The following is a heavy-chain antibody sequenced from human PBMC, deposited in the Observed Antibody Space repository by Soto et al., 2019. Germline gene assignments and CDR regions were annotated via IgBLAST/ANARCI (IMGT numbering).Heavy chain of an antibody. CDR3: AREPVVVVDATQVCVGMDV. D-gene: IGHD2-15*01. CDR2: IKQDGSEK. Sequence: PGGSLRLSCAASGFTFSSYWMSWVRQAPGKGLEWVANIKQDGSEKYYVDSVKGRFTISRDNAKNSLYLQMNSLRAEDTAVYYCAREPVVVVDATQVCVGMDVWGQGTTVTVSS. J-gene: IGHJ6*02. CDR1: GFTFSSYW. V-gene: IGHV3-7*01.